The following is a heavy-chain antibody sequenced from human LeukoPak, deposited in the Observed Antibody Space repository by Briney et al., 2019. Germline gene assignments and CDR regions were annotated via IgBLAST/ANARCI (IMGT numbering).Heavy chain of an antibody. CDR2: IYYSGST. CDR3: ASHLSGSYSGLDY. CDR1: GGSISSSSYY. V-gene: IGHV4-39*01. D-gene: IGHD1-26*01. J-gene: IGHJ4*02. Sequence: SETLSLTCTVSGGSISSSSYYWGWIRQPPGKGLEWIGGIYYSGSTYYNPSLKSRVTISVDTSKNQFSLKLSSVTAADTAVYYCASHLSGSYSGLDYWGQGTLVTVSS.